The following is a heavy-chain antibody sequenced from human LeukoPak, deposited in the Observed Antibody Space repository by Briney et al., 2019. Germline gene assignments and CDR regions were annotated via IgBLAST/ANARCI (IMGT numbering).Heavy chain of an antibody. CDR3: AKGRYIKYGMDV. D-gene: IGHD3-9*01. V-gene: IGHV3-33*06. CDR2: IWYDGSNK. J-gene: IGHJ6*02. CDR1: GFTFSSYG. Sequence: GGSLRLSCAASGFTFSSYGMHWVRQAPGKGLEWVAVIWYDGSNKYYADSVKGRFTISRDNSKNTLYLQMNSLRAEDTAVYYCAKGRYIKYGMDVWGQGTTVTVFS.